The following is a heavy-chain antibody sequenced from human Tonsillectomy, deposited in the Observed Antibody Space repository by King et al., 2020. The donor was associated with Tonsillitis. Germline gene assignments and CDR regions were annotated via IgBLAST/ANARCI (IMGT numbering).Heavy chain of an antibody. Sequence: VQLVESGGGVVQPGRSLRLSCAASGYTFSTYAMHWVRQAPGKGLEWVAVISYDESNKYYADSVKGRFTISRDNSKNTLYLQMNSLRAEDTAVYHCAREYDYGDSSGYFDYWGQGTLVTVSS. J-gene: IGHJ4*02. D-gene: IGHD4-17*01. CDR3: AREYDYGDSSGYFDY. V-gene: IGHV3-30*04. CDR2: ISYDESNK. CDR1: GYTFSTYA.